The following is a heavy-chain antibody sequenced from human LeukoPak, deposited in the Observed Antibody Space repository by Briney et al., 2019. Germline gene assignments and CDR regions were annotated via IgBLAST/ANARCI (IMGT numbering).Heavy chain of an antibody. Sequence: GESLKISCRASGDSFTSDWIAWVRQMPGKGLQWMGLINPHDSTTKYSPPFQGRITISVDKSINTAYLKWSSLTASDTAVYYCAKHLRTSTSRHLDNWGQGTLVTVS. D-gene: IGHD3-3*02. J-gene: IGHJ4*02. CDR3: AKHLRTSTSRHLDN. CDR1: GDSFTSDW. V-gene: IGHV5-51*01. CDR2: INPHDSTT.